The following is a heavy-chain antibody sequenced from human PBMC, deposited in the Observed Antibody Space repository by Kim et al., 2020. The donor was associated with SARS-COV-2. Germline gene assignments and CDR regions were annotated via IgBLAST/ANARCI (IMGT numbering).Heavy chain of an antibody. CDR2: INHSGST. V-gene: IGHV4-34*01. D-gene: IGHD3-10*01. J-gene: IGHJ6*03. CDR1: GGSFSGYY. CDR3: ALRDTMVRGVISGTLRPRHYYYMDV. Sequence: SETLSLTCAVYGGSFSGYYWSWIRQPPGKGLEWIGEINHSGSTNYNPSLKSRVTISVDTSKNQFSLKLSSVTAADTAVYYCALRDTMVRGVISGTLRPRHYYYMDVWGKGTTVTVSS.